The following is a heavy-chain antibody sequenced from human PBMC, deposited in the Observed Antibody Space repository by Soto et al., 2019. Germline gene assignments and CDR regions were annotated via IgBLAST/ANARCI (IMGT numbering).Heavy chain of an antibody. Sequence: QVQLVQSGAEVKKPGSSVKVSCKASGGTFSSDAISWVRQAPGQGLEWMGGIIPIFGTANYAQKFQGRVTITADESTSTAYMELSSLRSEDTAVYYCARSGYSGYEGGYYYYGMDVWGQGTTVTVSS. CDR1: GGTFSSDA. J-gene: IGHJ6*02. V-gene: IGHV1-69*01. D-gene: IGHD5-12*01. CDR3: ARSGYSGYEGGYYYYGMDV. CDR2: IIPIFGTA.